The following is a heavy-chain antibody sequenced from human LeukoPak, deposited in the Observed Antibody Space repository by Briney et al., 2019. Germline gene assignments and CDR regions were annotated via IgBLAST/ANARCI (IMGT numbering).Heavy chain of an antibody. CDR1: GFTFSSYS. D-gene: IGHD5-12*01. V-gene: IGHV3-21*01. CDR2: ISSSSSYM. J-gene: IGHJ4*02. CDR3: ARGRGYFDY. Sequence: GGSLRLSCAASGFTFSSYSMNWVRQAPGKGLEWVSSISSSSSYMYYADSVKGRFTISRDNAKNSLYLQMNSLRAEDTAVYYCARGRGYFDYWGQGTLVTVSS.